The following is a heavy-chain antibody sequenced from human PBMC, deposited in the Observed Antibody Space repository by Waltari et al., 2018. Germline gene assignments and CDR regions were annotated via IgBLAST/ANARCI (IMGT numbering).Heavy chain of an antibody. V-gene: IGHV4-59*01. J-gene: IGHJ3*02. Sequence: VQLQESGPGLVKPSETLSLTCAVSGASIRGYHWTWIRQPPGGGLEWIGHISYSGDPAYGPSLRSRVTISVDTSKNHFSLKLTSVTAADTAVYYCARATVFGVVTDTFDIWSQGTMVTVSS. CDR3: ARATVFGVVTDTFDI. CDR1: GASIRGYH. D-gene: IGHD3-3*01. CDR2: ISYSGDP.